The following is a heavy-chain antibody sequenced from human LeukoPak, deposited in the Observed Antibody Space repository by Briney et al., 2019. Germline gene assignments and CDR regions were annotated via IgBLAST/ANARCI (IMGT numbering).Heavy chain of an antibody. J-gene: IGHJ5*02. CDR1: AFTFSNYW. CDR3: AREGRAYRYSSSWYPTPSWFDP. D-gene: IGHD6-13*01. V-gene: IGHV3-21*06. Sequence: GGSLRLSCAASAFTFSNYWMNWVRQAPGKGLEWVSSINSRSNDIYYADSVKGRFTISRDNAKNSLYLQMNSLRAEDTAVYYCAREGRAYRYSSSWYPTPSWFDPWGQGTLVTVSS. CDR2: INSRSNDI.